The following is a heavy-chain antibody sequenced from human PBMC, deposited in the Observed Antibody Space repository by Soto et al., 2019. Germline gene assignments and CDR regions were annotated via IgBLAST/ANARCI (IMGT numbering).Heavy chain of an antibody. J-gene: IGHJ4*02. Sequence: EVQLLETGGGSVHVGGSLRLSCAVSGFNLRNYEMNWVRQVPGKGLVWISKISGSNNNIYYADSVQGRFTISRDNANNVLFLQMNSLRAEDTATYHCATEELCGADCYFFKHWGQGTLVTVSS. CDR3: ATEELCGADCYFFKH. D-gene: IGHD2-21*02. CDR1: GFNLRNYE. V-gene: IGHV3-48*03. CDR2: ISGSNNNI.